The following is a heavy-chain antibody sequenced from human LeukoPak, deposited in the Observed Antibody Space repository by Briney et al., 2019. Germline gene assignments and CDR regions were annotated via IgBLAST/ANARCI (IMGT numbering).Heavy chain of an antibody. CDR1: GDSISTYY. V-gene: IGHV4-59*01. CDR3: AGLNSWFDP. J-gene: IGHJ5*02. Sequence: PSETLSLTCTVSGDSISTYYWSWIRQPPGKGPEWIGYIYYSGSTNYNPSLKSRVTISVDTSKNQFSLKLSSVTAADTAVYYCAGLNSWFDPWGQGTLVTVSS. CDR2: IYYSGST.